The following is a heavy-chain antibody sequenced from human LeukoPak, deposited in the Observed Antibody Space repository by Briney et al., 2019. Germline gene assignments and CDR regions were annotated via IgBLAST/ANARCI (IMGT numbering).Heavy chain of an antibody. CDR1: GFTVSSNY. V-gene: IGHV3-53*01. CDR3: ASVTLATVTKEAGAFDI. D-gene: IGHD4-17*01. J-gene: IGHJ3*02. CDR2: IYSGGST. Sequence: GGSLRLSCAASGFTVSSNYMSWVRQAPGKGLEWVSVIYSGGSTYYADSVKGRFTISRDNSKNTLYLQMNSLRAEDTAVYYCASVTLATVTKEAGAFDIWGQGTMVTVSS.